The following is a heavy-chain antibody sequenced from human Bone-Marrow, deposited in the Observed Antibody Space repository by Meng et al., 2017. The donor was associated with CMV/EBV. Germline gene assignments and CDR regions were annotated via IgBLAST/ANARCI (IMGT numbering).Heavy chain of an antibody. CDR3: ASGRGGYNWNYGVWFDP. CDR2: INPNSGGT. D-gene: IGHD1-7*01. CDR1: YTFTGYY. Sequence: YTFTGYYMHWVRQAPGQGLEWMGWINPNSGGTNYAQKFQGRVTMTRDTSISTAYMELSRLRSDDTAVYYCASGRGGYNWNYGVWFDPWGQGTLVTVSS. V-gene: IGHV1-2*02. J-gene: IGHJ5*02.